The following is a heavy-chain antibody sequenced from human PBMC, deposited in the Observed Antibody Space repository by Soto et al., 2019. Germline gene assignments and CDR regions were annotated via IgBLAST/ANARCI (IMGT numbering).Heavy chain of an antibody. V-gene: IGHV4-38-2*01. J-gene: IGHJ4*02. D-gene: IGHD3-10*01. CDR2: VDHSGRT. CDR3: AKKAYYPSGKIKLIAS. Sequence: SETLSLTCAVSGYSINSDYYWGWIRQPPGKGLEWIGSVDHSGRTYYSPSLSIRLTIFIDTSKNQFSLWLTSVTAADTAMYFSAKKAYYPSGKIKLIASWGPGSLVTVS. CDR1: GYSINSDYY.